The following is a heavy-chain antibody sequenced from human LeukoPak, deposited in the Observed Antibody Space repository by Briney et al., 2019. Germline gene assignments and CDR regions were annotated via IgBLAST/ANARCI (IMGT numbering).Heavy chain of an antibody. J-gene: IGHJ4*02. CDR3: ARQGDGGRAFDY. CDR2: VYSSGTT. V-gene: IGHV4-59*08. D-gene: IGHD3-10*01. CDR1: GGPLSSFY. Sequence: PSETLSLTCTVSGGPLSSFYWSWIRQAPGKGLEWFGYVYSSGTTNYNPSLKSRVTISVDTSKKQFSLRLNSVTAADTAVYYCARQGDGGRAFDYWGQGTLLTVSS.